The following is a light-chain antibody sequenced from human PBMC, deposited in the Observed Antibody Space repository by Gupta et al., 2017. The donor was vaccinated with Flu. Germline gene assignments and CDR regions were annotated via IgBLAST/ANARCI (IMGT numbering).Light chain of an antibody. Sequence: QSVLTQPPSASGTPVQTVTISCSGIRSSVGNNFVYSYTKFLGEATKLLICKCDQRPSGVPDRSSASKSATSSSFTIGGLRPAEEAEYYCFAWDDTQSGYWLFGGGTKLTVL. CDR1: RSSVGNNF. CDR2: KCD. J-gene: IGLJ3*02. V-gene: IGLV1-47*01. CDR3: FAWDDTQSGYWL.